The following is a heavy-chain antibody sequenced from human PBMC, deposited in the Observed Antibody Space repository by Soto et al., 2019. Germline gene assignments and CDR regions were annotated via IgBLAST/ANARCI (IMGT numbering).Heavy chain of an antibody. V-gene: IGHV3-11*01. Sequence: SGGSLRLSCAASGFTFSDYYMSWIRQAPGKGLEWVSYISSSGSTIYYADSVKGRFTISRDNAKNSLYLQMNSLRAEDTAVYYCARGVVPAAIALYYYYYYYMDVWGKGTTVTVSS. J-gene: IGHJ6*03. CDR1: GFTFSDYY. D-gene: IGHD2-2*02. CDR3: ARGVVPAAIALYYYYYYYMDV. CDR2: ISSSGSTI.